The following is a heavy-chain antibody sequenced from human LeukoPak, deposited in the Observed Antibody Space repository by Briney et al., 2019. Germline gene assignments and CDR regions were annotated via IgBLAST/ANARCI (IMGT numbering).Heavy chain of an antibody. CDR3: ARGAAGYSYG. Sequence: PSETLSLTCTVSGVSIRSNYWSRIRQPPGKGLEWIGHIYYSGSTNYNPSLKSRVTISIDTSKNQFSLRLSSVTAADTAVYYCARGAAGYSYGWGQGTLVTVSS. CDR1: GVSIRSNY. J-gene: IGHJ4*02. D-gene: IGHD5-18*01. CDR2: IYYSGST. V-gene: IGHV4-59*01.